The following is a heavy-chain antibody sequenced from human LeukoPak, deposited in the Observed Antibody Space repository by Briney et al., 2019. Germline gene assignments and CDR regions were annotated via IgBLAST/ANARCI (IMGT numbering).Heavy chain of an antibody. CDR2: ISAYNGNT. D-gene: IGHD6-19*01. CDR1: GYTFTSYG. CDR3: ARSPGWRSPGYSSGWYYYYGMDV. V-gene: IGHV1-18*01. J-gene: IGHJ6*02. Sequence: ASVKVSCKASGYTFTSYGISWVRQAPGQGLEWMGWISAYNGNTNYAQKLQGRVTMTTDTSTSTAYMELRSLRSDDTAVYYRARSPGWRSPGYSSGWYYYYGMDVWGQGTTVTVSS.